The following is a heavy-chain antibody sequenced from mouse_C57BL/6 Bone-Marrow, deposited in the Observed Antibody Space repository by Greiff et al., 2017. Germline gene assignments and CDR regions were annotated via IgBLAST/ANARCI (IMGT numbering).Heavy chain of an antibody. J-gene: IGHJ3*01. D-gene: IGHD2-5*01. CDR3: TGGAYYSNYVPFFAY. V-gene: IGHV6-3*01. Sequence: DVQLVESGGGLVQPGGSMKLSCVASGFTFSNYWMNWVRQSPEKGLEWVAQIRLKSDNYATHYAESVKGRFTISRDDSKSSVYLQMNNLRAEDTGIYYCTGGAYYSNYVPFFAYWGQGTLVTVSA. CDR2: IRLKSDNYAT. CDR1: GFTFSNYW.